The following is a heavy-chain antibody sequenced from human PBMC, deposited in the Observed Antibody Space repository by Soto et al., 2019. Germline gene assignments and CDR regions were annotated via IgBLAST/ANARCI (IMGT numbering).Heavy chain of an antibody. J-gene: IGHJ5*02. V-gene: IGHV4-31*03. CDR1: GGFISSGGYY. D-gene: IGHD3-22*01. CDR2: IDYRGST. CDR3: VRAYYDTSGYSLDP. Sequence: PSETLSLTCTVSGGFISSGGYYWSWIRQHPGKGLEWIGYIDYRGSTDYSPSLKSRVTISLDTSKNQFSLRLSSVTAADTAVYYCVRAYYDTSGYSLDPWGQGTLVTVSS.